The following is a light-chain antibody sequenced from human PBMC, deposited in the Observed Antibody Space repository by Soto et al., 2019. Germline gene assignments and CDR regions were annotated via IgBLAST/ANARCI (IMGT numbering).Light chain of an antibody. J-gene: IGKJ2*01. Sequence: EIVMTQSPATLSLSPGERAALSCRASQSINSELAWYQQKPGQPPRLLIYGASTRATGVPARFTCSESGSEFTLTISGLQSEDFAVYYGQQGHNWPLTFGQGTRLEI. CDR2: GAS. V-gene: IGKV3-15*01. CDR1: QSINSE. CDR3: QQGHNWPLT.